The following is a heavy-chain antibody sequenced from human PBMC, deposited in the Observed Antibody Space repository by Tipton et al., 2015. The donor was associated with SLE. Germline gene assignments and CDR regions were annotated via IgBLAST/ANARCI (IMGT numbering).Heavy chain of an antibody. V-gene: IGHV3-20*04. D-gene: IGHD3-16*01. Sequence: GSLRLSCAASGFTFEDYGTNWVRQAPGKGLEWICGINWNGRSTGYVDSVKGRFTISRDNAKKSVYLQMNSLRDEDTAFYYCAKVSSGSPFAPASWGQGTLVTVSS. CDR2: INWNGRST. J-gene: IGHJ5*02. CDR3: AKVSSGSPFAPAS. CDR1: GFTFEDYG.